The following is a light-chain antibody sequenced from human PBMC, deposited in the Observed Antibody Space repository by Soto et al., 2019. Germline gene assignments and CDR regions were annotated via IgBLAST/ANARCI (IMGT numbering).Light chain of an antibody. J-gene: IGKJ1*01. CDR2: GAS. Sequence: ENVLTQSPGTLSLSPGERATLSCRASQSVSNIYVAWYQQKPGQAPRLLMYGASNRATGIPARFSGSGSGTEFTLTISSLQSEDFAVYYCQQYDYWPRTFGQGTKV. CDR1: QSVSNI. CDR3: QQYDYWPRT. V-gene: IGKV3-15*01.